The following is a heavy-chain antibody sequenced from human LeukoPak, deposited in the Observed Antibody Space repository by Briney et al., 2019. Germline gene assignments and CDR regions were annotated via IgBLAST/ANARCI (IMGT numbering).Heavy chain of an antibody. CDR2: IIPIFGTA. J-gene: IGHJ4*02. CDR1: GGTFSSYA. V-gene: IGHV1-69*13. CDR3: ARGGSIAAAGEEN. Sequence: SVKVSCKASGGTFSSYAISWVRQAPGQGLEWMGGIIPIFGTANYAQKFQGRDTITADESTSTAYMELSSLRSEDTAVYYCARGGSIAAAGEENWGQGTLVTVSS. D-gene: IGHD6-13*01.